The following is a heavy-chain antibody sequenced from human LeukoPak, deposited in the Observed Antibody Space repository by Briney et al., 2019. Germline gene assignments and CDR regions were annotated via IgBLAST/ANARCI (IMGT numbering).Heavy chain of an antibody. V-gene: IGHV6-1*01. CDR1: GDSVSRKSAG. CDR3: ARGGLVRGSIDSLIAFDF. D-gene: IGHD3-10*01. J-gene: IGHJ3*01. Sequence: SQTLSLTCAISGDSVSRKSAGWNWIRQSPSGGLEWLGRIYYRSTWYSDFLTSRITISPDTYKNQFSLHLDSVTPEDTAVYYCARGGLVRGSIDSLIAFDFWGQGTVVTVSS. CDR2: IYYRSTWYS.